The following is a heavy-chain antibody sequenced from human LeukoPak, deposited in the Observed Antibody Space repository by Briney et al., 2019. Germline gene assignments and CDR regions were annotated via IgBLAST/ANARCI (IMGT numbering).Heavy chain of an antibody. CDR3: AKVKQSTTLMDV. J-gene: IGHJ6*04. Sequence: QSGGSLRLSCAASGFTFRSYGMHWVRQAPGKGLEWVAYIQNDGSNEQYADSVKGRFTISRDNSKNTLYLQMNSLRIEDTAVYYCAKVKQSTTLMDVWGKGTTVTISS. D-gene: IGHD1-14*01. V-gene: IGHV3-30*02. CDR1: GFTFRSYG. CDR2: IQNDGSNE.